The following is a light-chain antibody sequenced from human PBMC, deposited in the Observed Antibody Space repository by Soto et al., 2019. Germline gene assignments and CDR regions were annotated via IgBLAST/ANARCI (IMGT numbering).Light chain of an antibody. CDR3: QQYGSSLSIT. Sequence: EILLTQSPGTLSLSPWEIATLSCRASQSVSSTHLAWYQQKPGQAPRLLIYGPSSRATGIPDRFSGSGSGTDFTLTISRLEPEDFAVYYCQQYGSSLSITFGQGTRLEI. J-gene: IGKJ5*01. CDR1: QSVSSTH. CDR2: GPS. V-gene: IGKV3-20*01.